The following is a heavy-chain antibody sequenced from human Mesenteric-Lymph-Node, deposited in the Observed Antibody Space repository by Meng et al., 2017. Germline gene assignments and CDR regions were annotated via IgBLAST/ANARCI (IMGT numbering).Heavy chain of an antibody. CDR1: GFTVSSNY. V-gene: IGHV3-7*01. CDR3: ARGGMDV. CDR2: IKQDGSET. Sequence: GESLKISCAASGFTVSSNYMSWVRQAPGKGLQWVANIKQDGSETYYVDSVKGRFTFSRDNAKNSLYLQMNSLRAGDTAVYYCARGGMDVWGQGTTVTVSS. J-gene: IGHJ6*02.